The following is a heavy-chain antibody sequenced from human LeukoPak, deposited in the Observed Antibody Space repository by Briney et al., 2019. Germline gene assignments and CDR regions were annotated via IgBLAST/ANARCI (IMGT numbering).Heavy chain of an antibody. Sequence: ASVKLSCKPSGYTFSHYGITCVRQAPGHDLEWMGWISAYNGNTKYTQKLQGRVTMTTDTSASAGYMVLRNLRSDDTAVYYCARDVPAEAAGTLDYWGQGTLVIVSS. J-gene: IGHJ4*02. CDR1: GYTFSHYG. V-gene: IGHV1-18*01. CDR3: ARDVPAEAAGTLDY. CDR2: ISAYNGNT. D-gene: IGHD6-13*01.